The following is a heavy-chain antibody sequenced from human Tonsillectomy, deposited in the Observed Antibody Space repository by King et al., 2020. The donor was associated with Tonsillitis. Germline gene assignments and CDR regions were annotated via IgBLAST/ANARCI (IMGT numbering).Heavy chain of an antibody. J-gene: IGHJ4*02. Sequence: VQLVESGGGLVQPGGSLRLSCAASGFTFSNYSMNWVRQAPGKGLEWVSYISSSGSTIYYADSVKGRFTISRDNAKNSLYLQMNSLRAEDTALYYCSRAGSSGWLLDCWGQGTLVTVSS. CDR1: GFTFSNYS. CDR2: ISSSGSTI. D-gene: IGHD6-19*01. V-gene: IGHV3-48*01. CDR3: SRAGSSGWLLDC.